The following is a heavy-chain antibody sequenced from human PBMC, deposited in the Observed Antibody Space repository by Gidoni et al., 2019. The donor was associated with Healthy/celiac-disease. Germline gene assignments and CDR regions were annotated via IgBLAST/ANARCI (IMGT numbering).Heavy chain of an antibody. CDR2: ISWNSGSI. J-gene: IGHJ4*02. D-gene: IGHD6-19*01. CDR1: GFTFDDYA. Sequence: EVQLVESGGGLVQPGRSLRLSCAASGFTFDDYARHGVRQAPGKGLEWVSGISWNSGSIGYADSVKGRFTISRDNAKNSLYLQMNSLRAEDTALYYCAKDTMGGIAVAGTNYFDYWGQGTLVTVSS. V-gene: IGHV3-9*01. CDR3: AKDTMGGIAVAGTNYFDY.